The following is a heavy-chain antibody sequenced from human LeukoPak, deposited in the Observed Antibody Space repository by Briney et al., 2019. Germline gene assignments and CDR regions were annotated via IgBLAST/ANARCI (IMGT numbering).Heavy chain of an antibody. V-gene: IGHV3-7*01. CDR3: AREIISSGLHYYYMDV. CDR2: IKQDGSEK. Sequence: GGSLRLSCAASGFTFSSYWMSWVRQAPGKGLEWVGNIKQDGSEKYYVDSVKGRFTISRDNAKNSLYLQMNSLRAEDTAVYYCAREIISSGLHYYYMDVWGKGTTVTVSS. J-gene: IGHJ6*03. CDR1: GFTFSSYW. D-gene: IGHD3-22*01.